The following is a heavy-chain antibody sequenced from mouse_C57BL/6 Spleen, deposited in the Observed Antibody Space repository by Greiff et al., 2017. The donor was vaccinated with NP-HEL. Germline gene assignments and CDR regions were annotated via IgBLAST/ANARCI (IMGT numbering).Heavy chain of an antibody. CDR1: GYTFTSYW. D-gene: IGHD1-1*01. J-gene: IGHJ4*01. CDR2: IDPSDSET. CDR3: ARSHYYGTPYAMDY. Sequence: VQLQQPGAELVRPGSSVKLSCKASGYTFTSYWMHWVKQRPIQGLEWIGNIDPSDSETHYNQKFKDKATLTVDKSSSTAYMQLSSLTSEDSAVYYCARSHYYGTPYAMDYWGQGTSVTVSS. V-gene: IGHV1-52*01.